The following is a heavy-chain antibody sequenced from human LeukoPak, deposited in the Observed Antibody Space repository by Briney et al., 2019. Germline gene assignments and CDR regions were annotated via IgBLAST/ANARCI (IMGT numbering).Heavy chain of an antibody. V-gene: IGHV3-9*01. D-gene: IGHD2-2*01. CDR2: ISWNSGSI. J-gene: IGHJ4*02. CDR1: GFTFDDYA. Sequence: GRSLRLSCAASGFTFDDYAMHWVRQAPGKGLEWVSGISWNSGSIGYADSVKGRFTISRDNAKNSLYLQMNSLRAEDTAVYYCARAPTVLVGYCSSASCQADYWGQGTLVTASS. CDR3: ARAPTVLVGYCSSASCQADY.